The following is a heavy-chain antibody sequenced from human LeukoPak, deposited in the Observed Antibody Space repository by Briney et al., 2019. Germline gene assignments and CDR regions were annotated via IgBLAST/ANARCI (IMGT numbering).Heavy chain of an antibody. V-gene: IGHV4-34*01. D-gene: IGHD5-12*01. CDR1: GGSFSGYY. J-gene: IGHJ4*02. Sequence: SETLSLTCTVYGGSFSGYYWSWIRQPPGKGLEWIGEINHSGSTNYNPSLKSRVTISVDTSKNQFSLKLSSVTAADTAVYYCARGEWLRSWFGYWGQGTLVTVSS. CDR3: ARGEWLRSWFGY. CDR2: INHSGST.